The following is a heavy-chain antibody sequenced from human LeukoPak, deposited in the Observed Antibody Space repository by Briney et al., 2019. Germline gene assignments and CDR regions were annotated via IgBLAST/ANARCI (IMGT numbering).Heavy chain of an antibody. Sequence: SETLSLTCAVSGGSISSGGYSWSWIRQPPGKGLEWIGYIYHSGSTYCNPSLKSRVTISVDRSKNQFSLKLSSVTAADTAVYYCARGGRYCSGGSCYATHAFDIWGQGTMVTVSS. V-gene: IGHV4-30-2*01. CDR3: ARGGRYCSGGSCYATHAFDI. CDR1: GGSISSGGYS. D-gene: IGHD2-15*01. CDR2: IYHSGST. J-gene: IGHJ3*02.